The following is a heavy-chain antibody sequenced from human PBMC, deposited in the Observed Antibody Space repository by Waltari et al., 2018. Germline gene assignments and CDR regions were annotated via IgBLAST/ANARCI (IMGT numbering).Heavy chain of an antibody. CDR3: ARERLGQSSFDY. J-gene: IGHJ4*02. CDR2: IYYSGST. V-gene: IGHV4-61*01. D-gene: IGHD6-19*01. Sequence: QVQLQESGPGLVKPSETLSLPCTVSGGSVSSGRSHWRWLRQPPGKGLEWIGYIYYSGSTNYNPSLKSRVTISVDTSKNQFSLKLSSVTAADTAVYYCARERLGQSSFDYWGQGTLVTVSS. CDR1: GGSVSSGRSH.